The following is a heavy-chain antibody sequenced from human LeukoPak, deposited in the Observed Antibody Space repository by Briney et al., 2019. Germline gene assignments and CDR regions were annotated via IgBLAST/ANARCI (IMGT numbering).Heavy chain of an antibody. Sequence: ASVKVSCKASGYTFTSYGISWVRQAPGQGLEWMGWISAYNGNTDYAQKLQGRVTLTTDTSTSTAYMELRSLRSDDTAVYYCARVTQTDYDFDYWGQGTLVTVSS. J-gene: IGHJ4*02. D-gene: IGHD4-17*01. V-gene: IGHV1-18*01. CDR3: ARVTQTDYDFDY. CDR2: ISAYNGNT. CDR1: GYTFTSYG.